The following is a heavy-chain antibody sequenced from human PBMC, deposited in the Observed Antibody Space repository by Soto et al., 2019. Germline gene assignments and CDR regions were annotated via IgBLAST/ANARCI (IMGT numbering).Heavy chain of an antibody. V-gene: IGHV3-23*01. CDR2: ISGSGGST. Sequence: GGSLRLSCAASGFTFSSYAMSWVRQAPGKGLEWVSAISGSGGSTYYADSVKGRFTISRDNSKNTLYLQMNSLRAEDTAVYYCANTPGYCSGGSCYSPSVGYFDYWGQGTLVTVSS. CDR3: ANTPGYCSGGSCYSPSVGYFDY. J-gene: IGHJ4*02. D-gene: IGHD2-15*01. CDR1: GFTFSSYA.